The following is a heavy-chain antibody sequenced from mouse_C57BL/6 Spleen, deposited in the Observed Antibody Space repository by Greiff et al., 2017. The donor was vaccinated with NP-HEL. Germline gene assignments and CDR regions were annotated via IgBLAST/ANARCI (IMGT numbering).Heavy chain of an antibody. CDR3: ARAGGYGPWFAY. CDR1: GYSITSGYY. V-gene: IGHV3-6*01. J-gene: IGHJ3*01. CDR2: ISYDGSN. D-gene: IGHD1-1*02. Sequence: EVKLQESGPGLVKPSQSLSLTCSVTGYSITSGYYWNWIRQFPGNKLEWMGYISYDGSNNYNPSLKNRISITRDTSKNQFFLKLNSVTTEDTATYYCARAGGYGPWFAYWGQGTLVTVSA.